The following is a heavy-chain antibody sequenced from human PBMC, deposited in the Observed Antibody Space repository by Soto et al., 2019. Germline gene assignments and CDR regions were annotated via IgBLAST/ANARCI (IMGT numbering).Heavy chain of an antibody. J-gene: IGHJ4*02. V-gene: IGHV4-39*01. CDR1: GGSISSSSDY. Sequence: QLQLQESGPGLVKPSETLSLTCTVSGGSISSSSDYWGWIRQPPGKGLEWLAHIYYSGSTYYNPSLKSRITISMHTTKNQVSLKLTSVTAADAAVYYCARHPIVGTTLYFDYWGRGTLVPVSS. CDR2: IYYSGST. D-gene: IGHD1-26*01. CDR3: ARHPIVGTTLYFDY.